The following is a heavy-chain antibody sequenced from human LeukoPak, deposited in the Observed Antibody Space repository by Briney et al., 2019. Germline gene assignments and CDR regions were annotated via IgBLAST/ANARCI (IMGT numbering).Heavy chain of an antibody. Sequence: SKTLSLTCTVSGGSISSYYWSWIRQPPGKGLEWIGYIYCSGSTNYNPSLKSRVTISVDTPKNQFSLKLSSVTAADTAVYYCARGPNGWWLRDGYYYYMDVWGKGTTVTVSS. V-gene: IGHV4-59*01. CDR2: IYCSGST. D-gene: IGHD2-15*01. J-gene: IGHJ6*03. CDR3: ARGPNGWWLRDGYYYYMDV. CDR1: GGSISSYY.